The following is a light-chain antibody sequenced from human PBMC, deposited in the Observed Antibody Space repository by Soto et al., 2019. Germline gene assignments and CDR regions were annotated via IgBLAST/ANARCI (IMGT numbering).Light chain of an antibody. CDR2: EVN. CDR3: SSDAGSSNV. Sequence: QSALTQPPSASGSPGQSVAISCTGTSSDVGGYNYVSWYQQHPGKAPKLMIYEVNKRPSGVPDRFSGSKSGNTASLTVSGLPAEYEADYYCSSDAGSSNVFGTGTKDPVL. V-gene: IGLV2-8*01. CDR1: SSDVGGYNY. J-gene: IGLJ1*01.